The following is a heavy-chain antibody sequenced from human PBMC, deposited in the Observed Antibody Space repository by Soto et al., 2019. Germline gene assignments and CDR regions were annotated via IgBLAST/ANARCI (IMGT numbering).Heavy chain of an antibody. CDR1: GFAFNNYG. J-gene: IGHJ4*02. Sequence: GGSLRLSCTVSGFAFNNYGINWVRQAPGKGLEWVSSISKSDYTYYSDSVTGRFTISRDNAKNSVSLQMNTLRVEDTAVYYCAREDSIIIPAVSDFWGQGALVTVSS. D-gene: IGHD2-2*01. CDR2: ISKSDYT. V-gene: IGHV3-21*01. CDR3: AREDSIIIPAVSDF.